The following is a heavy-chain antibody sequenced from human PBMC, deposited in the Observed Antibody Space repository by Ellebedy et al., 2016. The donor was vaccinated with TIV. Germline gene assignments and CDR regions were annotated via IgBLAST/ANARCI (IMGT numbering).Heavy chain of an antibody. CDR3: ARARRGLLWADN. J-gene: IGHJ4*02. CDR1: GYTFGSFD. Sequence: ASVKVSCKTSGYTFGSFDIVWVRQATGQGLEWMGWMNPNSANTGYAEKFRYTVTLTRDTSTDTAYMELNSLRSEDTAVYYCARARRGLLWADNWGRGTLVAVSS. V-gene: IGHV1-8*01. CDR2: MNPNSANT. D-gene: IGHD4-17*01.